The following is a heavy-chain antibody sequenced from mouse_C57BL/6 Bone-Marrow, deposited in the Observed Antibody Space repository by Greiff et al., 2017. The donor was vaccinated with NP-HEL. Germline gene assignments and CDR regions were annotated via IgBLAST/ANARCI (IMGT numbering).Heavy chain of an antibody. V-gene: IGHV1-18*01. J-gene: IGHJ1*03. CDR3: ARNPWYYGSSPWYFDV. CDR2: INPNNGGT. D-gene: IGHD1-1*01. Sequence: DVQLQESGPELVKPGASVKIPCKASGYTFTDYNMDWVKQSHGKSLEWIGDINPNNGGTIYNQKFKGKATLTVDKSSSTAYMELRSLTSEDTAVYYCARNPWYYGSSPWYFDVWGTGTTVTVSS. CDR1: GYTFTDYN.